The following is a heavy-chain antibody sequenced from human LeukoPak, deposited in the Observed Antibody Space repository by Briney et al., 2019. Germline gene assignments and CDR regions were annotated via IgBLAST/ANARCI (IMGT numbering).Heavy chain of an antibody. CDR1: GGSISSGGYY. J-gene: IGHJ4*02. D-gene: IGHD3-10*01. CDR2: IYYSGST. Sequence: SETLSLTCTVSGGSISSGGYYWSWIRQHPGKGLEWIGYIYYSGSTYYNPSLKSRVTISVDTSKNQFSLKLSSVTAADTAVYYCARETRYYYGSGSYHNVGFAIDYWGQGTLVTVSS. CDR3: ARETRYYYGSGSYHNVGFAIDY. V-gene: IGHV4-31*03.